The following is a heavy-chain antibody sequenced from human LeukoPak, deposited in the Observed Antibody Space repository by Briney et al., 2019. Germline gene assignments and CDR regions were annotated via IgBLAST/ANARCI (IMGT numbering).Heavy chain of an antibody. V-gene: IGHV3-30-3*01. D-gene: IGHD3-16*02. J-gene: IGHJ4*02. Sequence: HPGRSLRLSCAASGFTFSSYAMHWVRQAPGKGLEWVAVISYDGSNKYYAGSVKGRFTISRDNSKNTLYLQMNSLRAEDTAVYYCARVGWLISYYFDYWGQGTLVTVSS. CDR1: GFTFSSYA. CDR2: ISYDGSNK. CDR3: ARVGWLISYYFDY.